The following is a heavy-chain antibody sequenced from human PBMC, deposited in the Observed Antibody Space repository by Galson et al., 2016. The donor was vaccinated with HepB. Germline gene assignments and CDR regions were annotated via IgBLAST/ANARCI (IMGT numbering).Heavy chain of an antibody. CDR3: ARAPPSARADGADYFDS. Sequence: SLRLSCEASGYTLSGYSMNWVRQAPGQGLEWVASVSRSSDNINYADTLRGRFTITRDNAGNSLHLQLRSLRSDDTAVYYGARAPPSARADGADYFDSWGQGTLVTVSS. CDR1: GYTLSGYS. D-gene: IGHD1-26*01. J-gene: IGHJ4*02. CDR2: VSRSSDNI. V-gene: IGHV3-21*01.